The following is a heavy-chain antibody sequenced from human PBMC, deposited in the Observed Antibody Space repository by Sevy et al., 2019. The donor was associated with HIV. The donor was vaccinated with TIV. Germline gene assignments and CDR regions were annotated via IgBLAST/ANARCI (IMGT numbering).Heavy chain of an antibody. Sequence: GGSLRLSCAASGFTFNTHAMNWVRQAPGKVLEWVSVISGPGYSTHYADSVKGRFTISRDNSKNTLYLQMNSLRADDTDVYYCAKALNPALESMIEVIFPTLKGFDVWGQGTMVTVSS. CDR3: AKALNPALESMIEVIFPTLKGFDV. CDR2: ISGPGYST. V-gene: IGHV3-23*01. D-gene: IGHD3-22*01. CDR1: GFTFNTHA. J-gene: IGHJ3*01.